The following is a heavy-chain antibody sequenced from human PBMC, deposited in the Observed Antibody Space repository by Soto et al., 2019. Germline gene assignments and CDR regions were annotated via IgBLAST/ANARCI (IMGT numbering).Heavy chain of an antibody. CDR3: ARASVSGRRFDY. CDR1: GYTLSSYY. Sequence: ASVKVSCKASGYTLSSYYMHWVRQAPGQRLEWMGIINTGGGSTTYAQKFQGRVTMTRDTSTSTVYMELSSLTSEDTAVYYCARASVSGRRFDYWGEGTLVTVSS. V-gene: IGHV1-46*03. CDR2: INTGGGST. J-gene: IGHJ4*02. D-gene: IGHD6-19*01.